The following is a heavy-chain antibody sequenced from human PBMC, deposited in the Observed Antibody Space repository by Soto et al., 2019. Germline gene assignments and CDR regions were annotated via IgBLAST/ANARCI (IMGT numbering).Heavy chain of an antibody. V-gene: IGHV4-59*08. J-gene: IGHJ4*02. CDR2: IYYSGST. D-gene: IGHD3-10*01. CDR3: GGDKITALFDY. CDR1: GGSISSYY. Sequence: TSETLSLTCTVSGGSISSYYWSWIRQPPGKGLEWIGYIYYSGSTNYNPSLKSRVTISVDTSKNQFSLKLSSVTAADTAVYYCGGDKITALFDYGAQGTLFTVSS.